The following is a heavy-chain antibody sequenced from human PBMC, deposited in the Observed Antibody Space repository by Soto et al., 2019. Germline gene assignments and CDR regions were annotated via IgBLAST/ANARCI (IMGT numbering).Heavy chain of an antibody. CDR1: GFTFDGYG. CDR3: ASVGAAHYYYYMDV. Sequence: PGGSLRLSCAASGFTFDGYGMSWVRQAPGKGLEWVSGINWNGGSTGYADSVKGRFTISRDNAKNSLYLQMNSLRAEDTALYHCASVGAAHYYYYMDVWGKGTTVTVSS. CDR2: INWNGGST. D-gene: IGHD6-6*01. J-gene: IGHJ6*03. V-gene: IGHV3-20*01.